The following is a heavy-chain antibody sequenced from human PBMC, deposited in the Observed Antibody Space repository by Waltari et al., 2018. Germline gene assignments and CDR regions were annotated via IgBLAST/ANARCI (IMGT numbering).Heavy chain of an antibody. Sequence: EVQLVQSGAEVKKPGESLKISCKGSGYSFTSYWIGWVRQMPGKGLEWMGIIYPGYSDTRYSPSFQVQLTISTDKALSTAYLQWSRLKASDTAMYYCARHGGRQWLVRGWFDPWGQGTLVTVSS. V-gene: IGHV5-51*01. J-gene: IGHJ5*02. CDR1: GYSFTSYW. D-gene: IGHD6-19*01. CDR3: ARHGGRQWLVRGWFDP. CDR2: IYPGYSDT.